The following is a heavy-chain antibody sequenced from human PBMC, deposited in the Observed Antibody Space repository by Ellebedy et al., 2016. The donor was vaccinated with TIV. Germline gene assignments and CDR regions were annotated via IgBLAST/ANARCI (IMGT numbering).Heavy chain of an antibody. CDR2: IYYSGST. Sequence: SETLSLXXTVSGGSISSYYWSWIRQPPGKGLEWIGYIYYSGSTYYNPSLKSRVTISVDTSKNQFSLKLSSVTAADTAVYYCARDLVGRDIDYWGQGTLVTVSS. D-gene: IGHD2-15*01. CDR3: ARDLVGRDIDY. J-gene: IGHJ4*02. V-gene: IGHV4-59*12. CDR1: GGSISSYY.